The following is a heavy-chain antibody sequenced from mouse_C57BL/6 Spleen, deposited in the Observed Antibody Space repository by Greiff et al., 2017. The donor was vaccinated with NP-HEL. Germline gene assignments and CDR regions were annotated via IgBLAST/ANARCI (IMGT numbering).Heavy chain of an antibody. CDR1: GYTFTSYW. Sequence: QVQLQQPGAELVKPGASVKVSCKASGYTFTSYWMHWVKQRPGQGLEWIGRIHPSDSDTNYNQKFKGKATLTVDKSSSTAYMQLSSLTSEDSAVYYCAIHYGSSYLAWFAYWGQGTLVTVSA. J-gene: IGHJ3*01. CDR3: AIHYGSSYLAWFAY. V-gene: IGHV1-74*01. D-gene: IGHD1-1*01. CDR2: IHPSDSDT.